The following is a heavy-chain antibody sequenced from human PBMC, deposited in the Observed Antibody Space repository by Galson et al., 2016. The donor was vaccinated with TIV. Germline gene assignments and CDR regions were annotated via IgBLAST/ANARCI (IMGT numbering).Heavy chain of an antibody. CDR1: GDTFNNYA. CDR2: VIPIFRTP. V-gene: IGHV1-69*13. D-gene: IGHD3-22*01. J-gene: IGHJ4*02. Sequence: SVKVSCKASGDTFNNYAISWVRQAPGQGPEWMGRVIPIFRTPNYAQKFQGRLTIPADESSTTVFMELSRLRSADTAVYFCARDGSYYDTTSFYFFDLWGQGTLVTVAS. CDR3: ARDGSYYDTTSFYFFDL.